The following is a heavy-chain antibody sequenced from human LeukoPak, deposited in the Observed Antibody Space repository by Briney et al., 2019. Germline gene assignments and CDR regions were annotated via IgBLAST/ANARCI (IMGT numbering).Heavy chain of an antibody. CDR1: GFTFSSYG. V-gene: IGHV3-30*18. J-gene: IGHJ6*02. Sequence: GGSLRLSCAASGFTFSSYGMHWVRQAPGKGLEWVAVISYDGSYKYYADSVKGRFTISRDNSKNTLYLQMNSLRAEDTAVYYCAKAAVAVYYYYYGMDVWGQGTTVTVSS. D-gene: IGHD6-19*01. CDR3: AKAAVAVYYYYYGMDV. CDR2: ISYDGSYK.